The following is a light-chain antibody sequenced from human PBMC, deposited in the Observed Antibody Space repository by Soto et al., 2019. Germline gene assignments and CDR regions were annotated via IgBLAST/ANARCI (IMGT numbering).Light chain of an antibody. CDR2: DVS. Sequence: QSVLTQPPSVSGSPGQSVAISCTGTSSDVGSSNGVSWYQQPPGTAPKLMIYDVSNRPSGVPDRFSGSKSGNTASLTISGLQAEDEADYYCSSYTTSSTYVFGTGTRVTVL. J-gene: IGLJ1*01. CDR3: SSYTTSSTYV. CDR1: SSDVGSSNG. V-gene: IGLV2-18*02.